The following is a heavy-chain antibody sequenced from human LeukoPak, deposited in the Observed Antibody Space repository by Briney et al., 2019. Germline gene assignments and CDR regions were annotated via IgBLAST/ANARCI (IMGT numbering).Heavy chain of an antibody. CDR3: ARTYSSSWYFAFDI. J-gene: IGHJ3*02. D-gene: IGHD6-13*01. V-gene: IGHV3-21*01. CDR2: ISGSSSYI. CDR1: GFTFSSYS. Sequence: GGSLRLSYAASGFTFSSYSMNWVRQAPGKGLEWVSSISGSSSYIYYADSVKGRFTISRDNAKNSLYLQMNSLRAEDTAVYYCARTYSSSWYFAFDIWGRGTMVTVSS.